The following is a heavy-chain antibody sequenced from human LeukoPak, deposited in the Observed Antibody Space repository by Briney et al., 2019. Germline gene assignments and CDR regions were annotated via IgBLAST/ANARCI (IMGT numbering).Heavy chain of an antibody. CDR3: ARVFIPGYSSGWYGY. V-gene: IGHV1-2*02. D-gene: IGHD6-19*01. Sequence: ASVKVSCKASGYTFTGYYMHWVRQAPGQGLEWMGWINPNSGGTNYAQKFQGRVTMTRDTSISTAYMELSRLRSDDTAVYYCARVFIPGYSSGWYGYWGQGTLVTVSS. CDR1: GYTFTGYY. CDR2: INPNSGGT. J-gene: IGHJ4*02.